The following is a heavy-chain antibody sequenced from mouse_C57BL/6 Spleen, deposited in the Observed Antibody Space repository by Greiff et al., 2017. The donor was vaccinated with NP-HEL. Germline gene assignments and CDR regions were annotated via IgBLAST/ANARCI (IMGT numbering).Heavy chain of an antibody. J-gene: IGHJ2*01. CDR1: GYTFTSYW. D-gene: IGHD1-1*01. V-gene: IGHV1-50*01. CDR3: ARKAQFYYGSIEWYFDY. Sequence: QVQLQQPGAELVKPGASVKLSCKASGYTFTSYWMQWVKQRPGQGLEWIGEIDPSDSYTNYNQKFKGKATLTVDTSSSTAYMQLSSLTSEDSAVYYCARKAQFYYGSIEWYFDYWGQGTTLTVSS. CDR2: IDPSDSYT.